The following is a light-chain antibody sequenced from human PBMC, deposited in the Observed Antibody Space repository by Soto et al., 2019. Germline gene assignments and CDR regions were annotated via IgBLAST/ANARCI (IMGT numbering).Light chain of an antibody. CDR2: DVT. CDR3: SSYASSSAVV. V-gene: IGLV2-14*01. Sequence: QSVLTQPASVSGSPGQSITLSCTGTSSDVGGYNYVSWYQQHSGKAPKLLIYDVTNRPSGVSNRFSGSKSGNTASLTISGLQAEDEADYYCSSYASSSAVVFGGGNQLTVL. CDR1: SSDVGGYNY. J-gene: IGLJ2*01.